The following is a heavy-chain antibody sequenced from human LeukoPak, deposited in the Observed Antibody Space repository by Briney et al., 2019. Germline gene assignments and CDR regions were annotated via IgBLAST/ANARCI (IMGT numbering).Heavy chain of an antibody. CDR3: ARTNSMVRELGYYYGMDV. CDR2: IYYSGST. Sequence: SETLSLTCTVSGGSISSYYWSWIRQPPGKGLEWIGYIYYSGSTNYNPSLKSRVTISVDTSKNQFSLKLSSVTAADTAVYYCARTNSMVRELGYYYGMDVWGQGTTVTVSS. D-gene: IGHD3-10*01. V-gene: IGHV4-59*08. J-gene: IGHJ6*02. CDR1: GGSISSYY.